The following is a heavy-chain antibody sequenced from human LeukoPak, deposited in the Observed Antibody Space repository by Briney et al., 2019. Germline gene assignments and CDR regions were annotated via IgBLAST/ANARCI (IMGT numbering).Heavy chain of an antibody. CDR2: INPNSGGT. D-gene: IGHD5-12*01. Sequence: GASVKVSCRASGYTFTGYYMHWVRQAPGQGLEWMGWINPNSGGTNYAQKFQGRVTMTRDTSISTAYMELSRLRSDDTAVYYCARFSGGYDYFDYWGQGTLVTVSS. CDR1: GYTFTGYY. V-gene: IGHV1-2*02. J-gene: IGHJ4*02. CDR3: ARFSGGYDYFDY.